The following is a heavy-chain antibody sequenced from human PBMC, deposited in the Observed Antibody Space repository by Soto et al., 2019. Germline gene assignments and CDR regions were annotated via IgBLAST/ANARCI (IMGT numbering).Heavy chain of an antibody. Sequence: ASVKVSCKASGYTFTGHYMHWVRQVSGRRLEFLGLLKPDNGGTYYAPRFQGRVTFTRDTSNTTAYMEMSGLHSDDTAVYFCARDLCPLGSGSPCPTFGMDLWGQGTTVTVSS. V-gene: IGHV1-2*02. J-gene: IGHJ6*02. D-gene: IGHD3-10*02. CDR3: ARDLCPLGSGSPCPTFGMDL. CDR2: LKPDNGGT. CDR1: GYTFTGHY.